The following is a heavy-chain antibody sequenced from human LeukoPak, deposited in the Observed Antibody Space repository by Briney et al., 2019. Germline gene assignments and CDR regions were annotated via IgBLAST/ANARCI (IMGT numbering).Heavy chain of an antibody. D-gene: IGHD3-3*01. CDR2: IKQDGSEK. J-gene: IGHJ3*02. CDR1: GFTFSSYW. CDR3: ARGQLRQFWSGADAFDI. V-gene: IGHV3-7*05. Sequence: PGGSLRLSCAASGFTFSSYWMSWVRQAPGKGLEWVANIKQDGSEKYYVDSVKGRFTISRDNAKNSLYLQMNSLRAEDTAVYYCARGQLRQFWSGADAFDIWGQGTMVTVSS.